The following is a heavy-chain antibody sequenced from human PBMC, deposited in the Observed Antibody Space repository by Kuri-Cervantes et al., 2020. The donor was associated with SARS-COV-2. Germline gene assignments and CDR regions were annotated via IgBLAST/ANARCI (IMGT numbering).Heavy chain of an antibody. V-gene: IGHV3-30*18. CDR1: GFTFSSYG. J-gene: IGHJ4*02. D-gene: IGHD5-12*01. CDR3: AKGDIAGPDY. CDR2: ISYDGSNK. Sequence: GESLKISCAASGFTFSSYGMHWVRQAPGKGLEWVAVISYDGSNKYYADSVKGRFTISRDNSKNTLYLQMNSLRAEDTAVYYCAKGDIAGPDYWGQGTLVTVSS.